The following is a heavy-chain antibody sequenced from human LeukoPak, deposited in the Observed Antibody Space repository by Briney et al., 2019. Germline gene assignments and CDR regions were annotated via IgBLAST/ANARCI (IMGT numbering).Heavy chain of an antibody. CDR1: GFTFSSYW. D-gene: IGHD3-16*02. CDR2: IKQDGSEK. CDR3: ARDGVINNHDAFDI. V-gene: IGHV3-7*01. Sequence: PGGSPRLSCAASGFTFSSYWMSWVRQAPGKGLEWVANIKQDGSEKYYVDSVKGRFTISRDNAKNSLYLQMSSLRAEDTAVYYCARDGVINNHDAFDIWGQGTMVTVSS. J-gene: IGHJ3*02.